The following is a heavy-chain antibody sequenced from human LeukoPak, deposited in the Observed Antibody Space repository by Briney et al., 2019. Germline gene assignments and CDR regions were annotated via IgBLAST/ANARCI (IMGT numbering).Heavy chain of an antibody. D-gene: IGHD1-14*01. V-gene: IGHV3-74*01. CDR2: IHSDGRST. CDR1: GFTFGNYW. Sequence: GGSLRLSCAASGFTFGNYWMHWVRQAPGEGLVWVSHIHSDGRSTSYADSVKGRLTISRDNAKNTLYVQMNSLRVEDTAVYYCARRGIGTFDLWGQGTLVTVSS. CDR3: ARRGIGTFDL. J-gene: IGHJ4*02.